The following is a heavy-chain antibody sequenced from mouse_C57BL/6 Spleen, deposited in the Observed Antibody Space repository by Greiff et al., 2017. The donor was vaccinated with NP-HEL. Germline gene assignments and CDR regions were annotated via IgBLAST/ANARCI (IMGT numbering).Heavy chain of an antibody. CDR1: GFTFSDYG. CDR2: ISSGSSTI. D-gene: IGHD1-1*01. J-gene: IGHJ4*01. V-gene: IGHV5-17*01. CDR3: EGGSSYDYAMDY. Sequence: EVKVVESGGGLVKPGGSLKLSCAASGFTFSDYGMHWVRQAPEKGLEWVAYISSGSSTIYYADTVKGRFTISRDNAKNTLFLQMTSLRSEDTAMYYCEGGSSYDYAMDYWGQGTSVTVSS.